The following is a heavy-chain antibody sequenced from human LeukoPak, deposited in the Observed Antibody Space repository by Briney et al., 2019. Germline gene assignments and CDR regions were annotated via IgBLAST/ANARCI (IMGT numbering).Heavy chain of an antibody. CDR2: ISYSGST. CDR3: ARVVVQGYGDSFDF. Sequence: SETLSLTCTVSGASISSYNWSWIRQPPGKGLEWIGYISYSGSTNYNPSLKSRVTISVDTSKNQFSLNLSSVTAADTAVYYCARVVVQGYGDSFDFWGQGTLVTVSS. CDR1: GASISSYN. J-gene: IGHJ4*02. V-gene: IGHV4-59*01. D-gene: IGHD4-17*01.